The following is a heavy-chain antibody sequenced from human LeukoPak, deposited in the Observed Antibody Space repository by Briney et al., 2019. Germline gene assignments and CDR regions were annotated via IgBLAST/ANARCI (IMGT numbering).Heavy chain of an antibody. Sequence: GGSLRLSCAASGFTFSSYAMHWVRQAPGKGLEYVSAISSNGGSTYYANSVKGRFTISRDNSKNTLYLQMGSLRAEDMAVYYCARSQGYFDYWGQGTLVTVSS. CDR2: ISSNGGST. V-gene: IGHV3-64*01. CDR1: GFTFSSYA. J-gene: IGHJ4*02. CDR3: ARSQGYFDY.